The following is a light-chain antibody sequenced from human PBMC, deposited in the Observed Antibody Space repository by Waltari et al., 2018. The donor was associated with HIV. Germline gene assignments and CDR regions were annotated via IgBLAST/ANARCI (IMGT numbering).Light chain of an antibody. CDR1: SSNIGKNF. Sequence: QSVLTQPPSVSAAPGQKVTISCSGSSSNIGKNFVSWYKQLPGTAPKLLIYDNKKRPSGIPDRFSGSKAGTSATLGITGLQTGDEADYYCGTWDSSLSGVVFGGGTKLTVL. CDR3: GTWDSSLSGVV. CDR2: DNK. V-gene: IGLV1-51*01. J-gene: IGLJ3*02.